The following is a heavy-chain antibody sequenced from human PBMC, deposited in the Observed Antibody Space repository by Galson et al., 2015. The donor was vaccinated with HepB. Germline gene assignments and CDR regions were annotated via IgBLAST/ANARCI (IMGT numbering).Heavy chain of an antibody. J-gene: IGHJ5*02. D-gene: IGHD3-9*01. CDR3: ARARVPPDYLTRFDGGGWFDP. CDR2: IYYSGST. V-gene: IGHV4-59*01. CDR1: GGSISSYY. Sequence: LSLTCTVSGGSISSYYWSWIRQPPGKGLEWIGYIYYSGSTNYNPSLKSRVTISVVTSKNQFSLRLTSVTAADTAVYYCARARVPPDYLTRFDGGGWFDPWGQGTLVTVSS.